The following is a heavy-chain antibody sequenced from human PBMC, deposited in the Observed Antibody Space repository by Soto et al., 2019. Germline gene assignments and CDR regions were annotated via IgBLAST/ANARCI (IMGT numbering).Heavy chain of an antibody. Sequence: QVQLVQSGAEVKKPGASVKVSCKASGYTLNTYGITWVRQAPGQGLEWMGWISANNDHTNYPQKLQGRVTMTTDTPRSTAYRGRGSLTSDAPAVYYCARGTYFDSGGQGPRAPVS. CDR1: GYTLNTYG. J-gene: IGHJ4*02. CDR3: ARGTYFDS. CDR2: ISANNDHT. V-gene: IGHV1-18*01.